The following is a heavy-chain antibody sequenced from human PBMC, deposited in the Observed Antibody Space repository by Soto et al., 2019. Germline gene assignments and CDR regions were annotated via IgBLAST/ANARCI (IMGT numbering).Heavy chain of an antibody. J-gene: IGHJ5*02. V-gene: IGHV4-4*02. Sequence: QGQLQESGPGLVKPSGTLSLTCDVFGASITSSNWWSWVRQSPGGGLEWIGEVFHGGSTNYNPSLKSRVTVSVDKSKNQFSLILTSLTAADAAVYYCARDRRNFGVPLDTWGQGIRVTVSS. CDR2: VFHGGST. CDR3: ARDRRNFGVPLDT. CDR1: GASITSSNW. D-gene: IGHD2-8*01.